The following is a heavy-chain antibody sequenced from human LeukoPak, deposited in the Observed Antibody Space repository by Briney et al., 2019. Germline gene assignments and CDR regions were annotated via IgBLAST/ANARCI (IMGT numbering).Heavy chain of an antibody. CDR3: AKATFGVPDHLWFGELLYLYFDY. J-gene: IGHJ4*02. V-gene: IGHV3-23*01. Sequence: PGGSLRLSRAASGFTFSSYAMSWVRQAPGKGLEWVSTISGSGGSTYYADSVKGRFTISRDNSKNTLYLQMNSLRAEDTAVYYCAKATFGVPDHLWFGELLYLYFDYWGQGTLVTVSS. D-gene: IGHD3-10*01. CDR2: ISGSGGST. CDR1: GFTFSSYA.